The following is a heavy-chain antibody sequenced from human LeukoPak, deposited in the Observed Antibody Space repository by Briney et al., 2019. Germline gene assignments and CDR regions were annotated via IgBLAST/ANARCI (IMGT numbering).Heavy chain of an antibody. CDR2: IYSGGNT. CDR3: AKVSRDVGPSDY. J-gene: IGHJ4*02. CDR1: GFTVSINY. D-gene: IGHD1-26*01. Sequence: GGSLRLSCAASGFTVSINYMSWVRQAPGKGLEWVSVIYSGGNTYYADSVKGRFTISRDNSKNTVYLQMNSLRAEDTAIYYCAKVSRDVGPSDYWGQGTLVTVSS. V-gene: IGHV3-53*01.